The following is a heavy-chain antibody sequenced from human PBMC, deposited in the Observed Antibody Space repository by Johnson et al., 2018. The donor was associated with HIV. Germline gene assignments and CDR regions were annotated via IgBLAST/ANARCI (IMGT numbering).Heavy chain of an antibody. CDR3: AKEGGSYSMGRDAFDI. J-gene: IGHJ3*02. Sequence: QVQLVESGGGVVQPGRSLRLSCAASGFTFSSYAMHWVRQAPGKGLEWVAVIWYDGSNEYYADSVKGRFTISRDNSKNTLYLQMNSLRAEDTAVYYCAKEGGSYSMGRDAFDIWGQGTMVTVSS. CDR2: IWYDGSNE. V-gene: IGHV3-33*06. CDR1: GFTFSSYA. D-gene: IGHD1-26*01.